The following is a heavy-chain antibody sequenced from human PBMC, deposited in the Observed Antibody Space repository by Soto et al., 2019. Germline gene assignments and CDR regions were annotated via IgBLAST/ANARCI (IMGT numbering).Heavy chain of an antibody. V-gene: IGHV3-23*01. J-gene: IGHJ4*02. CDR1: GFTFSSYA. D-gene: IGHD4-17*01. CDR2: ISNSGGST. Sequence: GGSLRLSCAASGFTFSSYAMSWVRQASGKGLEWVSTISNSGGSTYYADSVKGRFTISRDNSKNTLYLQMSSLRAEDTAVYYCATSYGDYVPVYWGQGTLVTVFS. CDR3: ATSYGDYVPVY.